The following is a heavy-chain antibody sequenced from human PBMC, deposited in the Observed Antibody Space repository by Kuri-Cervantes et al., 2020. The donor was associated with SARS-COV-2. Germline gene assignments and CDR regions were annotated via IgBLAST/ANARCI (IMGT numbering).Heavy chain of an antibody. V-gene: IGHV3-43*01. CDR3: AKDLTTNYYYYMDV. CDR1: GFTFDDYT. CDR2: ISWDGGST. J-gene: IGHJ6*03. D-gene: IGHD4-11*01. Sequence: LSLTCAASGFTFDDYTMHWVRQAPGKGLEWVSLISWDGGSTYYADSVKGRFTISRDNSKSTLYLQMNSLRAEDTAVYYCAKDLTTNYYYYMDVWGKGTTVTVSS.